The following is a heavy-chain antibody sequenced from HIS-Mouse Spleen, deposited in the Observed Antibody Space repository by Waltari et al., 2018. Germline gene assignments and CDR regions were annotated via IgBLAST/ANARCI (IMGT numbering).Heavy chain of an antibody. CDR3: ARDRGRF. CDR1: GYTFTGYY. J-gene: IGHJ4*02. D-gene: IGHD3-10*01. V-gene: IGHV1-2*02. CDR2: INPNRGGT. Sequence: QVQLVQSGAEVKKPGASVKVSCKASGYTFTGYYMHWVRQAPGQGLEWMGGINPNRGGTNDAKKFKGRVTMTRDTSISTAYMELSMLRSDDTAVYYCARDRGRFWGQGTLVTVSS.